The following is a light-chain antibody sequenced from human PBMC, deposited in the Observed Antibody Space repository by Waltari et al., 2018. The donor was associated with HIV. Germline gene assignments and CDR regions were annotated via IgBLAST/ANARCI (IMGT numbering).Light chain of an antibody. V-gene: IGLV3-25*03. Sequence: SYGMTQATSVSVSPGQTAKITCPRGSLPNKVSSRYRQRPGQAPIVLIYTDNERPAGIPDRISGSRSGKTVTLTINGVQAEDESDYYCQSTYDDGIWVFGGGTKLTVL. J-gene: IGLJ3*02. CDR3: QSTYDDGIWV. CDR1: SLPNKV. CDR2: TDN.